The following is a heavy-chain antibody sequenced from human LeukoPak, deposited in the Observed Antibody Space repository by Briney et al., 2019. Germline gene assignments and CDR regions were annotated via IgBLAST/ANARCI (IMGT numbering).Heavy chain of an antibody. CDR1: GGSISSYY. D-gene: IGHD6-19*01. CDR2: IYTSGST. Sequence: PSETLSLTCTVSGGSISSYYWSWIRQPAGQGLEWIGRIYTSGSTNYNPSLKSRVTMSVDTSKNQFSLKLSSVTAADTAVYYCARGRIAVAGYYYYYYCMDVWGKGTTVTVSS. CDR3: ARGRIAVAGYYYYYYCMDV. V-gene: IGHV4-4*07. J-gene: IGHJ6*03.